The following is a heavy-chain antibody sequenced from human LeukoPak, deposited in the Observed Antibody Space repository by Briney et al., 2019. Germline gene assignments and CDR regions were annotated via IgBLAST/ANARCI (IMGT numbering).Heavy chain of an antibody. D-gene: IGHD3-22*01. V-gene: IGHV1-46*01. J-gene: IGHJ4*02. CDR1: GYTFTGYY. Sequence: ASVKVSCKASGYTFTGYYMHWVRQAPGHGLEWMAIINPSGGSTSYAQKFQGRVTMTRDTSTTTVYMELSSLRSEDTAVYYCARDFRPSYDSSGYYHPGDNWGQGTLVTVSS. CDR2: INPSGGST. CDR3: ARDFRPSYDSSGYYHPGDN.